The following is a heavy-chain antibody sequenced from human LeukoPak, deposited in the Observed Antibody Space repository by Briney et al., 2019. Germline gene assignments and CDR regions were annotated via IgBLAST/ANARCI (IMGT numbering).Heavy chain of an antibody. J-gene: IGHJ5*02. Sequence: PGGSLRLSCETSGFTFSSYTMYWVRQAPGKGLEWVSSITTNSDYIYFADSVRGRFTISRDNAKNSLYLQMNSLRAENTAVYYCATRSGYLYNWFDPWGQGTLVTVSS. CDR1: GFTFSSYT. CDR2: ITTNSDYI. D-gene: IGHD3-3*01. V-gene: IGHV3-21*01. CDR3: ATRSGYLYNWFDP.